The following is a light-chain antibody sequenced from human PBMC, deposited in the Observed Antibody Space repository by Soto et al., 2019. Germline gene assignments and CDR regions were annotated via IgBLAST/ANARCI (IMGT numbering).Light chain of an antibody. V-gene: IGKV3-11*01. Sequence: EIVLTQSPATLSLSPGERATLSCRASQSVSSYLAWYQQKPGQAPRLLIYDASNRATGIPARFSGSGSGTDFTLTISSLEPEDFAVYYCQQHFNGPITFGQGTRLEIK. J-gene: IGKJ5*01. CDR1: QSVSSY. CDR3: QQHFNGPIT. CDR2: DAS.